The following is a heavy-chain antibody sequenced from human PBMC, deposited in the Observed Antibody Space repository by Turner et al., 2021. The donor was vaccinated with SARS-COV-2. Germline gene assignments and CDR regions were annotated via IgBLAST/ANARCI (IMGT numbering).Heavy chain of an antibody. CDR2: FYKIGSI. V-gene: IGHV4-59*08. Sequence: QVQLQESGPGLVRPSETLSLTCTVSGGSISSKSWSWIRQSPRRGLEWIGYFYKIGSIDYNPTLRSRVTISVDTSKNQLSLNLISMTAADTAVYYCARHQGSTSGYDHGMNVWGQGTAFIVSS. CDR1: GGSISSKS. D-gene: IGHD1-1*01. J-gene: IGHJ6*02. CDR3: ARHQGSTSGYDHGMNV.